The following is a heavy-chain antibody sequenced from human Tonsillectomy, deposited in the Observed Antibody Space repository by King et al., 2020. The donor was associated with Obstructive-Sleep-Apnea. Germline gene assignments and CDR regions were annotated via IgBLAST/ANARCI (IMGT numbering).Heavy chain of an antibody. CDR3: VRSSSRYYDSRGFSTD. Sequence: VQLQESGPGLVKPSETLSLTCTVSGDSVTSGSSYWNWIRQPPGKGLEWIGYIYYSVSNNYNPSLKSRVTISLDTSKNQVSLKLGSVTAADTAVYYCVRSSSRYYDSRGFSTDWGQGTLVTVSS. CDR2: IYYSVSN. V-gene: IGHV4-61*01. D-gene: IGHD3-22*01. J-gene: IGHJ4*02. CDR1: GDSVTSGSSY.